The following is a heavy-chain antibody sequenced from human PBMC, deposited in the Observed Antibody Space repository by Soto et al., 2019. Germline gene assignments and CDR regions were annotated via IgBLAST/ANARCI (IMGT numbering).Heavy chain of an antibody. J-gene: IGHJ4*02. V-gene: IGHV4-34*01. CDR3: ARSREPPTREWLLCRDWTIDF. CDR1: GGSFRGYY. D-gene: IGHD3-3*01. CDR2: INHSGST. Sequence: LSLTCAVYGGSFRGYYWSWIRQPPGKGLEWIGEINHSGSTNYNPSLKSRVTISVDTSKNQSSLKLSSVTAADTAVYYCARSREPPTREWLLCRDWTIDFWGQGTLVTVSS.